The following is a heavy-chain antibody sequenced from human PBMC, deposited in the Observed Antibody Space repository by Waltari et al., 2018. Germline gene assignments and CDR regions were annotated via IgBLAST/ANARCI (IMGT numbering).Heavy chain of an antibody. V-gene: IGHV3-23*01. D-gene: IGHD6-13*01. Sequence: VQLLESGGCLVQPGGSLRLSCAVSGFTFNKYVMTWVRQAPGKGLEWGSSISATGGTTYYADSVKGRFTISRDNSKTTVFLQMKSLGAEDTAMYYCARKNSSTWPAFDYWGQGLLVTVSS. CDR3: ARKNSSTWPAFDY. CDR1: GFTFNKYV. J-gene: IGHJ4*02. CDR2: ISATGGTT.